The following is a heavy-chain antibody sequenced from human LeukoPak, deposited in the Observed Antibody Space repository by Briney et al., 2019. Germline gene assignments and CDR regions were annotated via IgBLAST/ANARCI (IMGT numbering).Heavy chain of an antibody. D-gene: IGHD5-12*01. CDR3: ARSTFQWLRFPYYYYYMDV. V-gene: IGHV4-39*07. Sequence: SETLSLTCTVSGGSISSSSYYWGWIRQPPGKGLEWIGSIYYSGSTYYNPSLKSRVTISVDTSKNQFSLKLSSVTAADTAVYYCARSTFQWLRFPYYYYYMDVWGKGTTVTISS. CDR2: IYYSGST. CDR1: GGSISSSSYY. J-gene: IGHJ6*03.